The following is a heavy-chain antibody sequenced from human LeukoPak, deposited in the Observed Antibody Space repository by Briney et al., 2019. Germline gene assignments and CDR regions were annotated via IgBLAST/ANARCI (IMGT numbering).Heavy chain of an antibody. D-gene: IGHD6-13*01. Sequence: SETLSLTCAVYGGSFSGYYWSWIRRPPGKGLEWIGEINHSGSTNYNPSLKSRVTISVDTSKNQFSLKLSSVTAADTAVYYCARGRGSSWFHRLLDYWGQGTLVTVSS. J-gene: IGHJ4*02. CDR2: INHSGST. CDR1: GGSFSGYY. V-gene: IGHV4-34*01. CDR3: ARGRGSSWFHRLLDY.